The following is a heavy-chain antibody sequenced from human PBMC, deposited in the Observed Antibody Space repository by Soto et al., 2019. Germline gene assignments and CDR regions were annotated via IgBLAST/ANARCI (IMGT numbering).Heavy chain of an antibody. CDR3: ARVRGIAVAGTVDY. Sequence: QVQLVESGGGVVQPGRSLRLSCAASGFTFSSYGMHWVRQAPGKGLEWVAVIWYDGSNKYYADSVKGRFTISRDNSKHTLYLQMNSLRAEDTAVYYCARVRGIAVAGTVDYWGQGTLVTVSS. CDR1: GFTFSSYG. V-gene: IGHV3-33*01. CDR2: IWYDGSNK. J-gene: IGHJ4*02. D-gene: IGHD6-19*01.